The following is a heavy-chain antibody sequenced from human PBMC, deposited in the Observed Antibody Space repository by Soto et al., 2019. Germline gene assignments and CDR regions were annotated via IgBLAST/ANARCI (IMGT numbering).Heavy chain of an antibody. Sequence: GGSLRLSCAASGFTFSSYGMSWVRQAPGKGLEWVSAIGGSGGSTYYADSVKGRFTISRDNSKNTLYLQMNSLRAEDTAVYYCAKSLYFGDYVKNFDYWGQGTLVTVSS. CDR3: AKSLYFGDYVKNFDY. J-gene: IGHJ4*02. CDR2: IGGSGGST. CDR1: GFTFSSYG. D-gene: IGHD4-17*01. V-gene: IGHV3-23*01.